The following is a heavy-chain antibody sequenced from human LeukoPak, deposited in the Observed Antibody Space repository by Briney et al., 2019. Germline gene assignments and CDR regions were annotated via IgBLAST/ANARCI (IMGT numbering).Heavy chain of an antibody. CDR1: GYSISSGYY. Sequence: SETLSLTCTVSGYSISSGYYWGWIRQPPGKGLEWIGSIYHSGSTYYNPSLKSRVTISVDTSMNQFSLKLSSVTAADTAVYYCARALYYGSGYDYYYYMDVWGKGTTVTISS. D-gene: IGHD3-10*01. CDR2: IYHSGST. J-gene: IGHJ6*03. CDR3: ARALYYGSGYDYYYYMDV. V-gene: IGHV4-38-2*02.